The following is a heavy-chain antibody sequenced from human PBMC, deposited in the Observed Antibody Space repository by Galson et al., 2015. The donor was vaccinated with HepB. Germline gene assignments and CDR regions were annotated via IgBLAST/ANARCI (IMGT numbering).Heavy chain of an antibody. V-gene: IGHV3-23*01. CDR1: GFTFSSYA. Sequence: SLRLSCAASGFTFSSYAMSWVRQAPGKGLEWVSAISGSGGSTYYADSVKGRFTISRDNSKNTLYLQMNSLRAEDTAVYYCARQAYSSSWYGEFDYWGQGTLVTVSS. CDR2: ISGSGGST. J-gene: IGHJ4*02. CDR3: ARQAYSSSWYGEFDY. D-gene: IGHD6-13*01.